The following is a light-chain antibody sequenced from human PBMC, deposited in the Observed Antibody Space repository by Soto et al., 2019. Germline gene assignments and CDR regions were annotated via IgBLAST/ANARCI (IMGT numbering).Light chain of an antibody. J-gene: IGLJ2*01. V-gene: IGLV2-14*01. CDR3: SSYTSSSTLV. Sequence: QSVLTQPASVSGSPGQSITISCTGTSSDVGGYNYVSWYQQHPGKAPKLMIYDVSNRPSGVSNRFSGSKSGNTASLTISGVPAEDEADYYCSSYTSSSTLVFGGGTQLTVL. CDR1: SSDVGGYNY. CDR2: DVS.